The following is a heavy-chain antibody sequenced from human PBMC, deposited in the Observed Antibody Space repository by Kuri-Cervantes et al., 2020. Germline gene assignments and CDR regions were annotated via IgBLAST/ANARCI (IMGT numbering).Heavy chain of an antibody. J-gene: IGHJ6*02. CDR2: ISWNSGSI. Sequence: SLKISCAASGFTFDDYARHWVRQAPGKGLEWVSGISWNSGSIGYADSVKGRFTISRDNAKNSLSLQMNSLRAEDTAVYYCSRRNPAEYYYGMDVWGQGTTVTVSS. V-gene: IGHV3-9*01. CDR1: GFTFDDYA. CDR3: SRRNPAEYYYGMDV.